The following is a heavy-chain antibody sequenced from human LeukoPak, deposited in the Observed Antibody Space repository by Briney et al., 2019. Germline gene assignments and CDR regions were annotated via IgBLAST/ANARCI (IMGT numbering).Heavy chain of an antibody. CDR1: GFTFSGYN. CDR2: ISSSSSYI. V-gene: IGHV3-21*01. D-gene: IGHD6-13*01. J-gene: IGHJ4*02. CDR3: ARAFMYSSSWDDY. Sequence: PGGSLRLSCAVSGFTFSGYNMNWVRQAPGKGLEWVSSISSSSSYIYYADSVKGRFTISRDNAKNSLYLQMDSLRAEDTAVYYCARAFMYSSSWDDYWGQGTLVTVSS.